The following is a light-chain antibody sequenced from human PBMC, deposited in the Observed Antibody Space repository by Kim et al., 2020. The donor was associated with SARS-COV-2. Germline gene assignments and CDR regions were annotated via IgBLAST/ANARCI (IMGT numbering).Light chain of an antibody. V-gene: IGKV1-5*01. CDR3: QQYNSYT. CDR1: QSISSW. CDR2: DAS. Sequence: LSASVGDRVTITCRASQSISSWLAWYQQKPGKAPKLLIYDASSLESGVPSRFSGSGSGTEFTLTISSLQPDDFATYYCQQYNSYTFGQGTKLEIK. J-gene: IGKJ2*01.